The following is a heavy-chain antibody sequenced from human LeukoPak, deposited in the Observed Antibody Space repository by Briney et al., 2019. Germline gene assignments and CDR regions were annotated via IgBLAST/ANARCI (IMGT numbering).Heavy chain of an antibody. Sequence: ASVKVSCKASGYTFTGYYMHWVRQAPGQGLEWMGWINPNSGGTNYAQKFQGRVTMTRDTSISTAYMELSRLGSDDTAVYYCATEQVDIVVVPAASGWFDPWGQGTLVTVSS. CDR3: ATEQVDIVVVPAASGWFDP. CDR2: INPNSGGT. D-gene: IGHD2-2*03. V-gene: IGHV1-2*02. J-gene: IGHJ5*02. CDR1: GYTFTGYY.